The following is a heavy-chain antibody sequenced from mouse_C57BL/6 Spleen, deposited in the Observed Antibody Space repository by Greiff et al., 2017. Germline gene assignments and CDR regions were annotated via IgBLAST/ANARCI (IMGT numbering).Heavy chain of an antibody. V-gene: IGHV5-4*01. Sequence: EVQLVESGGGLVKPGGSLKLSCAASGFTFSSYAMSWVRQTPEKRLEWVATISDGGSYTYYPDNVKGRFTISRDNAKNNLYLQMSHLKSEDTAMYYCARGLSHGYFDVWGTGTTVTVSS. J-gene: IGHJ1*03. CDR1: GFTFSSYA. CDR2: ISDGGSYT. D-gene: IGHD1-1*02. CDR3: ARGLSHGYFDV.